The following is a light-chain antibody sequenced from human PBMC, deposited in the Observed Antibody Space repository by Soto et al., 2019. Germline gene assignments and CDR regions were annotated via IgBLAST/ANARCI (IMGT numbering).Light chain of an antibody. CDR2: GAS. CDR3: QQYNNWPLT. J-gene: IGKJ4*01. CDR1: QSVSSN. Sequence: EIVMTQSPATLSVSPGERATLSCRASQSVSSNLAWYQQKPGQAPRLLIYGASTRATGIPARFSGSGSGTEFTLTISFSLTISSLQSEDFAVYYCQQYNNWPLTFGGGTKVEIK. V-gene: IGKV3-15*01.